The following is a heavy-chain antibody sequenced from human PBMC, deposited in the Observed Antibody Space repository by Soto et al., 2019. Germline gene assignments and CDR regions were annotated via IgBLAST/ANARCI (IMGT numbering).Heavy chain of an antibody. D-gene: IGHD3-22*01. CDR1: GFTFSNYA. CDR2: IGGRATSA. J-gene: IGHJ4*02. V-gene: IGHV3-23*01. Sequence: EVQLLESGGGLVQPGGSLRLSCAASGFTFSNYAMSWVRQAPGKGLEWVSGIGGRATSAYYADSVKGRFAISRDNSYNTLLLQLDSLRADDTAVYYCAISRYSASSGDFYDFWGQGTVVSVSS. CDR3: AISRYSASSGDFYDF.